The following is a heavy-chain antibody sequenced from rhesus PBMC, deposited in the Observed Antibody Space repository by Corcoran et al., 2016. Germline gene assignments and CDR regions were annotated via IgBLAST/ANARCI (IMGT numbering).Heavy chain of an antibody. J-gene: IGHJ4*01. CDR2: VDPEDGEA. V-gene: IGHV1-111*02. CDR3: ATGRVLGAAGPDSYFDY. CDR1: GSTFTDYY. D-gene: IGHD6-13*01. Sequence: EVQLVQSGAAVKKPGASVKISCKASGSTFTDYYLHWVLQAPGKGLEWMGRVDPEDGEAIPAQQFQDRVTITADTSKDTACMELSSLRSEDTAVYYCATGRVLGAAGPDSYFDYWGQGVLVTVSS.